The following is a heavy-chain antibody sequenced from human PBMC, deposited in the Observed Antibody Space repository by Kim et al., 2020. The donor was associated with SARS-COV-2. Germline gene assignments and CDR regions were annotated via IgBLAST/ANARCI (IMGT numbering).Heavy chain of an antibody. J-gene: IGHJ4*02. D-gene: IGHD6-13*01. CDR3: ARASGRAAAAYFDY. Sequence: SETLSLTCTVSGGSISSYYWSWIRQPPGKGLEWIGYIYYSGSTNYNPSLKSRVTISVDTSKNQFSLKLSSVTAADTAVYYCARASGRAAAAYFDYWGQGTLLTVSS. CDR2: IYYSGST. CDR1: GGSISSYY. V-gene: IGHV4-59*13.